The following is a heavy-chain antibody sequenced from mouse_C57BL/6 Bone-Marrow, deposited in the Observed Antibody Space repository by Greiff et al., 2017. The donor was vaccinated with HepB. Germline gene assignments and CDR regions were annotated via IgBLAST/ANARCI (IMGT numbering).Heavy chain of an antibody. D-gene: IGHD1-1*01. CDR1: GFTFSSYG. CDR3: ARPYYYGSSPRDY. J-gene: IGHJ4*01. V-gene: IGHV5-6*02. Sequence: VMLVESGGALVKPGGSLKLSCAASGFTFSSYGMSWVRQTPDKRLEWVATISSGGSYTYYPDSVKGRFTISRDNAKNTLYLQMSSLKSEDTAMYYCARPYYYGSSPRDYWGQGTSVTVSS. CDR2: ISSGGSYT.